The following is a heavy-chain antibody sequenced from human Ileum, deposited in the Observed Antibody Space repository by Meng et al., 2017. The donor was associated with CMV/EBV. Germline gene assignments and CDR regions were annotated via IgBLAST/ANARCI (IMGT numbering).Heavy chain of an antibody. D-gene: IGHD6-13*01. CDR2: ISPSSSYK. Sequence: GESLKISCVVSGFTFSTYGMNWVRQAPGAGLEWVSSISPSSSYKYYADSVKGRFTISRDNAQNSVYLEMYSLRAEDTAVYYCARLEPLAAGGFFDYWGQGTPVTVSS. J-gene: IGHJ4*02. CDR1: GFTFSTYG. CDR3: ARLEPLAAGGFFDY. V-gene: IGHV3-21*06.